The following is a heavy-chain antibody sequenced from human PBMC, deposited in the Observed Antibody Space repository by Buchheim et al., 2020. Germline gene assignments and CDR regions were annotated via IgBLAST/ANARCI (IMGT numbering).Heavy chain of an antibody. CDR3: ARCSSGWGPYYYYYLDM. Sequence: QVQLVQSGAEVRKPGSSVKVSCTVSGDTFKSYAFSWVRQAPGHGLEWMGGIIPIFGTPNYAQDFKDRVTITADESMKTVYMELRSLKSDDTATYFCARCSSGWGPYYYYYLDMWGEGTT. D-gene: IGHD6-19*01. CDR1: GDTFKSYA. J-gene: IGHJ6*03. CDR2: IIPIFGTP. V-gene: IGHV1-69*01.